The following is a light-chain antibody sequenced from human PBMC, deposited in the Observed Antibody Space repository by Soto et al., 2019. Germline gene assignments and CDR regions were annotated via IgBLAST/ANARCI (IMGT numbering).Light chain of an antibody. CDR3: SSYASSRTLV. CDR2: DVS. J-gene: IGLJ1*01. Sequence: QSALTQPASVSGSPGQSITISCTGTSSDVGGYNYVSWYQHHPGKAPKLLIFDVSDRPSGLSNRFSGSKSGNTASLTISGLQAEDEADYYCSSYASSRTLVFGTGTKVTVL. CDR1: SSDVGGYNY. V-gene: IGLV2-14*03.